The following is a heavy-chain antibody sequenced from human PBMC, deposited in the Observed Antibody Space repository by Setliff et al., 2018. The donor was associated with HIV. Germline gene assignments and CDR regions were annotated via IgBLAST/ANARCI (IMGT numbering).Heavy chain of an antibody. CDR3: AGDPPPGLYAFDI. J-gene: IGHJ3*02. CDR2: INTDTGKS. V-gene: IGHV7-4-1*02. CDR1: GYTFTNYA. Sequence: ASVKVSCKASGYTFTNYAMNWVRQAPGQGLQWMGWINTDTGKSTYVQGFTGRFVFSLDTSVSTAYLQISGLKAEDTAVYYCAGDPPPGLYAFDIWGQGTMVTVS.